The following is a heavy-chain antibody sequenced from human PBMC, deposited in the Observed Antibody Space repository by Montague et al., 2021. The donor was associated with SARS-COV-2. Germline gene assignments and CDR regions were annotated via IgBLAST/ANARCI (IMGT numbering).Heavy chain of an antibody. J-gene: IGHJ4*02. V-gene: IGHV4-61*02. CDR2: IRTTGHT. D-gene: IGHD1-26*01. Sequence: TLSLTCTVSGASISTGIYYWSWIRQPAGKGLEWIGRIRTTGHTDYNSSLESRVCMSVDTSTNQFSLSLTSVTAADTAVYFCARFGSRTLEFDLWGQGTLVTVSS. CDR1: GASISTGIYY. CDR3: ARFGSRTLEFDL.